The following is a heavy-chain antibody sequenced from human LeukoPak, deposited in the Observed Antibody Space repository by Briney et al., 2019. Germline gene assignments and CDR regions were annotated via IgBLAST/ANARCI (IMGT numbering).Heavy chain of an antibody. J-gene: IGHJ6*02. CDR2: INTYNGNT. CDR1: GYTFTNYG. Sequence: ASVKVSCKASGYTFTNYGISWVRQAPGQGLEWMGWINTYNGNTKYAQKLQGRVTMTTDTSTSTAYMELRSLRCDDTAVYYCARNIVVVPAAMGLRYYYYGMDVWGQGTTVTVSS. CDR3: ARNIVVVPAAMGLRYYYYGMDV. D-gene: IGHD2-2*01. V-gene: IGHV1-18*01.